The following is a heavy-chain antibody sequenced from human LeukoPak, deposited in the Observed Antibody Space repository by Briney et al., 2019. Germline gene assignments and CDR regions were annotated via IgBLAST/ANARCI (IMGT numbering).Heavy chain of an antibody. CDR2: IYYSGST. CDR3: ARAPESAFDI. Sequence: PSETLSLTCAVYGGSFSSYYWSWIRQPPGKGLEWIGYIYYSGSTNYNPSLKSRVTISVDTSKNQFSLKLSSVTAADTAVYYCARAPESAFDIWGQGTMVTVSS. CDR1: GGSFSSYY. D-gene: IGHD1-14*01. J-gene: IGHJ3*02. V-gene: IGHV4-59*01.